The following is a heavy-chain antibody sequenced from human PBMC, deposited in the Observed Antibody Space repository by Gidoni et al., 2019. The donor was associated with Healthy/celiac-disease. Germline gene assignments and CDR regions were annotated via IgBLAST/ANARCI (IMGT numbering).Heavy chain of an antibody. J-gene: IGHJ6*02. CDR1: GGSISSYY. Sequence: QVQLQESGPGLVKPSETLSLTCPVSGGSISSYYWSWIRQPPGKGLEWIGYIYYSGSTNYNPSLKSRVTISVDTSKNQFSLKLSSVTAADTAVYYCARDGGGSSSSSISYYYYGMDVWGQGTTVTVSS. D-gene: IGHD6-6*01. CDR2: IYYSGST. CDR3: ARDGGGSSSSSISYYYYGMDV. V-gene: IGHV4-59*01.